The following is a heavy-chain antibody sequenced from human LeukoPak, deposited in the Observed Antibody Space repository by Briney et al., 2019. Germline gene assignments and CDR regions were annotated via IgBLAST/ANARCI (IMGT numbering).Heavy chain of an antibody. CDR2: FYPGDSDT. D-gene: IGHD2-15*01. V-gene: IGHV5-51*01. Sequence: GESLKISCKGSGYSFTSYWIGWVRQMPGEGLEWMGIFYPGDSDTRYSPSFQGQVTISADKSISTAYLQWSSLKASDTAMYYCARRAHCSGGSCSEYYFDYWGQGTLVTVSS. J-gene: IGHJ4*02. CDR3: ARRAHCSGGSCSEYYFDY. CDR1: GYSFTSYW.